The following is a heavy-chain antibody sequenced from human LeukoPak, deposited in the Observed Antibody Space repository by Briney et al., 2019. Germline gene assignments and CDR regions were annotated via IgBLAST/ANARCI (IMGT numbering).Heavy chain of an antibody. CDR3: ATDGVGSRWYGDLEC. D-gene: IGHD6-13*01. CDR2: ISGSSSTI. Sequence: GGSLRLSCAASGFTFTTFSDYHLHWVRQAPGKGLEWISYISGSSSTIYYADSLKGRFTISRDNAKNSLYLQMNSLRAEDTAVYYCATDGVGSRWYGDLECWGQGTLVTVSS. V-gene: IGHV3-48*01. CDR1: GFTFTTFSDYH. J-gene: IGHJ4*02.